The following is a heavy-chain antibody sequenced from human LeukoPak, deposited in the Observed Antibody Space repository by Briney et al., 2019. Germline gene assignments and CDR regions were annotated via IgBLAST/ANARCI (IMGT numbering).Heavy chain of an antibody. CDR2: IYYSGST. CDR3: ARDPSVVPAAIVWFDP. J-gene: IGHJ5*02. Sequence: SETLSLTCTVSGGSISSSSYYWGWIRQPPGKGLAWIGSIYYSGSTYYNPSLKSRVTISVDTSKNQFSLKLSSLTAADTAVYYCARDPSVVPAAIVWFDPWGQGTLVTVSS. D-gene: IGHD2-2*02. V-gene: IGHV4-39*07. CDR1: GGSISSSSYY.